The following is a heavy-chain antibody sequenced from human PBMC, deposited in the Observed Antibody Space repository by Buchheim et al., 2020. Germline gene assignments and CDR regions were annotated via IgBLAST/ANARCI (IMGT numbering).Heavy chain of an antibody. CDR2: ISVYNGYT. J-gene: IGHJ4*02. D-gene: IGHD3-22*01. V-gene: IGHV1-18*04. CDR1: GYTFTSYG. CDR3: ARSLYYYDSTAYYYGGFDY. Sequence: QVQLVQSGAEVKKPGASVKVSCKASGYTFTSYGISWVRQAPGQGLEWMGWISVYNGYTNYTQKLQGRVTMTTDTSTNTAYMELRSLRSDDTAVYYCARSLYYYDSTAYYYGGFDYWGQGTL.